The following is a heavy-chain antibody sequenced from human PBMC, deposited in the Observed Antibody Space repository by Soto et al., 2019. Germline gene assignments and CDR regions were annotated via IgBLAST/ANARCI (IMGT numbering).Heavy chain of an antibody. CDR2: IYWDDDK. CDR1: GFSLSTTGVA. V-gene: IGHV2-5*02. CDR3: AHRRDIYSGSYLGPNFDY. J-gene: IGHJ4*02. D-gene: IGHD1-26*01. Sequence: QITLKESGPTLVKPTQTLTLTCTFSGFSLSTTGVAVGWIRQPPGKALEWLALIYWDDDKRYSPSLKSRLTITQDPSKNQVVLTMTNMDPVDTATYYCAHRRDIYSGSYLGPNFDYWGQGTLVTVSS.